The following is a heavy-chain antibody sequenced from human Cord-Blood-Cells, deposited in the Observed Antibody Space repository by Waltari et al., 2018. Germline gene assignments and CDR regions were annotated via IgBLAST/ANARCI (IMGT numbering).Heavy chain of an antibody. CDR3: ARALLVRSKGFDP. Sequence: QVQLVQSGAEVKKPGASVKVSCKASGYTFTSYDINWVRQATGQGVEWMGWMNPNRGNTGYAQKFQGRGTITRTTSISTAYMELSSLRAEDTAVYYCARALLVRSKGFDPWGQGTLVTVSS. CDR2: MNPNRGNT. D-gene: IGHD6-6*01. V-gene: IGHV1-8*03. CDR1: GYTFTSYD. J-gene: IGHJ5*02.